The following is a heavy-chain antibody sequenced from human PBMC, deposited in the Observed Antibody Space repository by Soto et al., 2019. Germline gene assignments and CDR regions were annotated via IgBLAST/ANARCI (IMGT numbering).Heavy chain of an antibody. Sequence: SETLSLTCTVSGGSISSYYWSWIRQPPGKGLEWIGYIYYSGSTNYNPSLKSRVTISVDTSKNQFSLKLSSVTAADTAVYYCARQDGYNFDYWGQGTLVTVSS. J-gene: IGHJ4*02. D-gene: IGHD5-12*01. CDR3: ARQDGYNFDY. V-gene: IGHV4-59*08. CDR2: IYYSGST. CDR1: GGSISSYY.